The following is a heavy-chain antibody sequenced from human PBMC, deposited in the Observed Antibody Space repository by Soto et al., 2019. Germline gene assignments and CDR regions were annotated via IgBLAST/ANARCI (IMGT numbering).Heavy chain of an antibody. CDR3: AREWDNKSEHSSGWYDDF. CDR1: GYTFSSYG. D-gene: IGHD6-19*01. V-gene: IGHV1-18*01. J-gene: IGHJ4*02. CDR2: ISGYSGHT. Sequence: QVQLVQSGAEVKKPGASVKVSCKASGYTFSSYGISWVRQAPGQGLEWMGWISGYSGHTYYAQKFQGRVTMTTDTSTNTAYMELRSLRSDDTAVYYCAREWDNKSEHSSGWYDDFWGQGTLVTVSS.